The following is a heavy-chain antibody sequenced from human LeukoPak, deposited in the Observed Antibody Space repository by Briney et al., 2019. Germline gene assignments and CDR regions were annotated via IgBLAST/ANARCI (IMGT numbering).Heavy chain of an antibody. D-gene: IGHD3-3*01. Sequence: PGGSLRLSCAASGFTFSSYGMHWVRQALGKGLEWVAVIWYDGSNKYYADSVKGRFTISRDNSKNTLYLQMNSLRAEDTAVYYCARDKVRFLEWLPDYWGQGTLVTVSS. V-gene: IGHV3-33*01. J-gene: IGHJ4*02. CDR3: ARDKVRFLEWLPDY. CDR2: IWYDGSNK. CDR1: GFTFSSYG.